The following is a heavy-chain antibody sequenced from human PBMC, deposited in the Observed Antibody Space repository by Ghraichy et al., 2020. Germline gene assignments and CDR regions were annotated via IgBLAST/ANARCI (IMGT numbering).Heavy chain of an antibody. V-gene: IGHV3-48*01. D-gene: IGHD6-13*01. CDR3: ARDTAAAGNFYYFDH. J-gene: IGHJ4*02. CDR2: ISSSGYTL. CDR1: GFTFSSYS. Sequence: GGSLRLSCAASGFTFSSYSMNWVRQAPGKGLEWVSYISSSGYTLYYADSVKGRFTISRDIANNSLYLQMNSLRAEDTAVYYCARDTAAAGNFYYFDHWGQGTLVTVSS.